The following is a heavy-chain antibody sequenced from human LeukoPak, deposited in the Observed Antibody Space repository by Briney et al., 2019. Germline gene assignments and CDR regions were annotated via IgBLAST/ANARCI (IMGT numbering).Heavy chain of an antibody. CDR1: GFTFSSYS. CDR3: ARGTYYYDSSGYYPFDY. CDR2: ISSSSSYI. J-gene: IGHJ4*02. Sequence: GGSLRLSCAASGFTFSSYSMNWVRQAPGKGLEWVSSISSSSSYIYYADSVKGRFTISRDNAKNSLYLQMNGLRAEDTAVYYCARGTYYYDSSGYYPFDYWGQGTLVTVSS. V-gene: IGHV3-21*01. D-gene: IGHD3-22*01.